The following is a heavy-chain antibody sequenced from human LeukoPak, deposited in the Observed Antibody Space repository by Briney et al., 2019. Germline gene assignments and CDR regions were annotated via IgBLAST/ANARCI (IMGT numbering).Heavy chain of an antibody. CDR1: GGSFSDYY. Sequence: SETLSLTCAVYGGSFSDYYWSWIRQPPGKGLEWIGEINHNGDTKYNPSLKSRVTISVDTSKNQFSLKVSSVTAADTAVYYCARIQLWPLHYFDYWGQGTLVTVSS. V-gene: IGHV4-34*01. D-gene: IGHD5-18*01. CDR3: ARIQLWPLHYFDY. CDR2: INHNGDT. J-gene: IGHJ4*02.